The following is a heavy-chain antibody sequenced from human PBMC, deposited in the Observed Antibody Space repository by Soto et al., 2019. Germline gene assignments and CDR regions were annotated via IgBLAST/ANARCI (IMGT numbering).Heavy chain of an antibody. Sequence: QVQLQESGPGLVKPSETLSLTCTVSGGSVSSGSYYWSWIRQPPGKGLEWIGYIYYSGSTNYNPSLKSRVTISVDTSKNQFSLKLSSVTAADTAVYYCARVTVAAPYYYYYGMDVWGQGTTVTVSS. CDR1: GGSVSSGSYY. CDR2: IYYSGST. D-gene: IGHD4-17*01. J-gene: IGHJ6*02. V-gene: IGHV4-61*01. CDR3: ARVTVAAPYYYYYGMDV.